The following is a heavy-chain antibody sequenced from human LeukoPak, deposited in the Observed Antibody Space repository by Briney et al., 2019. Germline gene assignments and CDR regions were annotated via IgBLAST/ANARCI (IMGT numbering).Heavy chain of an antibody. V-gene: IGHV3-7*01. D-gene: IGHD6-19*01. J-gene: IGHJ4*02. Sequence: GGSLRLSCTASGFTFNRDWTAWVRQAPGGGLEWVANIKEDGSEKNYVDSVKGRFTISRDNAENSVYLQMNDLRAEDTGVYYCVTKEPSTSGWSYWGQGTLVTVSS. CDR2: IKEDGSEK. CDR3: VTKEPSTSGWSY. CDR1: GFTFNRDW.